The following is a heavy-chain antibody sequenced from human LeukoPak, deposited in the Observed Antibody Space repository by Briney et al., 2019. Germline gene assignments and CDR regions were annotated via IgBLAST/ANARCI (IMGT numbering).Heavy chain of an antibody. CDR2: IYSGGGT. CDR3: ARFEVDYGLDY. J-gene: IGHJ4*02. Sequence: PGGSLRLSCAASGFTVSGNYMSWVRQAPGRGLQWVSVIYSGGGTYYADSVKGRFTISRDNSKNTLYLQMNGLRAEDTAVYYCARFEVDYGLDYWGQGTLVTVSS. CDR1: GFTVSGNY. D-gene: IGHD4-17*01. V-gene: IGHV3-53*01.